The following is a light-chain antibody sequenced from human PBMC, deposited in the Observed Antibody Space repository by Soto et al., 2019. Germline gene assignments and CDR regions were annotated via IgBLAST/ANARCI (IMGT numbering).Light chain of an antibody. Sequence: EIVRTQSPATLSVSPGDRATLSCRTSESVTSSLAWYQQKPGQAPRLLIQGATTRATGIPARFSGSGSGTEFTLTISSLQSEDFAVYYCQQYNTWPPITFGQGTRLEIK. J-gene: IGKJ5*01. CDR1: ESVTSS. V-gene: IGKV3-15*01. CDR3: QQYNTWPPIT. CDR2: GAT.